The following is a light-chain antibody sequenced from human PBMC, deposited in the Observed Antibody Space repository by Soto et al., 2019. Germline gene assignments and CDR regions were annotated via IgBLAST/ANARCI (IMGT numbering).Light chain of an antibody. V-gene: IGKV3-20*01. CDR2: DAS. CDR3: HQYHSSTGT. CDR1: QSVSSSS. Sequence: EIVLTQSPGTLSLSPGERATLSCRASQSVSSSSLAWYQHKPGQAHRLLMYDASSRATGIPDRFRGSGSGTDFTLTISRLEPEDFAVYYCHQYHSSTGTFGQGTRVEIK. J-gene: IGKJ1*01.